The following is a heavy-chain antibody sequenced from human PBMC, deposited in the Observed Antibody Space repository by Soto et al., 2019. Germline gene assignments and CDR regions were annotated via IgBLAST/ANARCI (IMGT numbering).Heavy chain of an antibody. CDR1: GYKFSRYW. J-gene: IGHJ4*02. V-gene: IGHV5-51*01. CDR3: ARHSVQWLVETY. D-gene: IGHD6-19*01. CDR2: IYPGDSDT. Sequence: GASLKISLTNSGYKFSRYWIAWVRLMPGKGLEWMGMIYPGDSDTRYSTSFQGQVTISADKSISTAYLQWSSLKASETAVYYCARHSVQWLVETYWGQGTLVTISS.